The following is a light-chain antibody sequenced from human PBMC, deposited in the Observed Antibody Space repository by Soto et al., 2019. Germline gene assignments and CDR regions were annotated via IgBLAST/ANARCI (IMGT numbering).Light chain of an antibody. CDR1: SRDVGGYNY. V-gene: IGLV2-14*01. Sequence: QSVLAQSASVSVSPGQSITISCTGTSRDVGGYNYVSWYQQHPGKAPKLMIYEVSNRPSGVSDRFSGSRSGNTASLTISGLQAEDESDYYCISYTSSRAYVFGIGTKVTVL. CDR2: EVS. J-gene: IGLJ1*01. CDR3: ISYTSSRAYV.